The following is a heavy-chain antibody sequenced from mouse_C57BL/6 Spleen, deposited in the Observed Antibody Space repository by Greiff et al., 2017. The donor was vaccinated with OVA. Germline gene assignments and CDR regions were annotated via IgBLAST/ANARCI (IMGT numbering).Heavy chain of an antibody. Sequence: VQLQQPGAELVKPGASVKMSCKASGYTFTSYWITWVKQRPGQGLEWIGDIYPGSGSTNYNEKFKSKATLTVDTSSSTAYMQLSSLTSEDSAVYYCARRGDYGGAWFAYWGQGTLVTVSA. J-gene: IGHJ3*01. CDR2: IYPGSGST. CDR3: ARRGDYGGAWFAY. V-gene: IGHV1-55*01. D-gene: IGHD2-4*01. CDR1: GYTFTSYW.